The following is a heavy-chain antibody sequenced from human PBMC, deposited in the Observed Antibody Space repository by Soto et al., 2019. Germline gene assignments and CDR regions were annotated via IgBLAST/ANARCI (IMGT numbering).Heavy chain of an antibody. D-gene: IGHD2-21*02. J-gene: IGHJ4*02. V-gene: IGHV1-69*01. CDR2: IIPIFGTA. Sequence: QVQLVQSGAEVKKPGSSVKVSCKASGGTFSSYAISWVRQAPGQGLEWMGWIIPIFGTANYAQKFQGRVTITADEATSTAYMELSSLRSEDTAVYYCAGGPRLEGGDYLTFDYWGQGTLVTVSS. CDR3: AGGPRLEGGDYLTFDY. CDR1: GGTFSSYA.